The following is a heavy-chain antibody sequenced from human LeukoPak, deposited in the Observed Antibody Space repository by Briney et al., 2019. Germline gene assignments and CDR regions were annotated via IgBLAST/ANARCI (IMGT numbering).Heavy chain of an antibody. Sequence: SVKVSCKASGGTFSSYAISWVRQAPGQGLEWMGRIIPIFGTANYAQKFQGRVTITTDESTSTAYMELSSLGSEDTAVYYCARAPGYCSGGSCLDYWGQGTLVTVSS. CDR2: IIPIFGTA. CDR1: GGTFSSYA. D-gene: IGHD2-15*01. V-gene: IGHV1-69*05. J-gene: IGHJ4*02. CDR3: ARAPGYCSGGSCLDY.